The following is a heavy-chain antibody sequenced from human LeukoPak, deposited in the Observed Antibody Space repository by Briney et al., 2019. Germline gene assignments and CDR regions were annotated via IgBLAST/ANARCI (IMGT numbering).Heavy chain of an antibody. CDR2: IYYSGST. Sequence: SETLSLTCTVSGGSISSYYWSWIRQPPGKGLEWIGYIYYSGSTNYNPSLKSRVTISVDTSKNQFSLKLSSVTAADTAVYYCARLWFGELLVDYWGQGTLVTVSS. D-gene: IGHD3-10*01. V-gene: IGHV4-59*01. CDR3: ARLWFGELLVDY. CDR1: GGSISSYY. J-gene: IGHJ4*02.